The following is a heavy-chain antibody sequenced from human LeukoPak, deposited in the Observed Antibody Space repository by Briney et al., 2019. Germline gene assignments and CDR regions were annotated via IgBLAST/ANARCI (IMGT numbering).Heavy chain of an antibody. CDR1: GGSISSSSYY. CDR2: IYYSGST. J-gene: IGHJ5*02. D-gene: IGHD2-2*01. CDR3: ARHLSVGYCSSTSCYEAFNWFDP. V-gene: IGHV4-39*01. Sequence: SETLSLTCTVSGGSISSSSYYWGWIRQPPGTGLEWIGSIYYSGSTYYNPSLKSRVTISVDTSKYQFSLKLSSVTAADTAVYYCARHLSVGYCSSTSCYEAFNWFDPWGQGTLVTVSS.